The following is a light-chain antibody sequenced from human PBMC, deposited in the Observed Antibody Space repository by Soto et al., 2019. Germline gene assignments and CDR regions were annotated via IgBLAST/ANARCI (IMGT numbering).Light chain of an antibody. J-gene: IGLJ3*02. CDR1: SSDVGSYNY. CDR2: DVT. V-gene: IGLV2-14*01. CDR3: SSYTSSSTWV. Sequence: SALTQPASVSGSPGQSITISCTGTSSDVGSYNYVSWFQQHPGKAPKPMIFDVTNRPSGVSNRFSGSKSGNTASLTISGLQAEDEAHYYCSSYTSSSTWVFGGGTKVTVL.